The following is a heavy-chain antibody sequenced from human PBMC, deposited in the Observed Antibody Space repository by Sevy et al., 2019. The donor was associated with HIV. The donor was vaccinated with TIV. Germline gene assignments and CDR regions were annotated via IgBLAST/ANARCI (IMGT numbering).Heavy chain of an antibody. CDR2: ISSSGSAI. CDR3: ARVGIGVAGGGFGAFDI. CDR1: GFTFSDYY. J-gene: IGHJ3*02. D-gene: IGHD6-13*01. V-gene: IGHV3-11*01. Sequence: GGSLRLSCAASGFTFSDYYMSWIRQAPGKGLEWISYISSSGSAIYYADSMKGRFTISRDNAKNSLYLQMNSLGAEDTAVYYCARVGIGVAGGGFGAFDIWGQGTMVTVSS.